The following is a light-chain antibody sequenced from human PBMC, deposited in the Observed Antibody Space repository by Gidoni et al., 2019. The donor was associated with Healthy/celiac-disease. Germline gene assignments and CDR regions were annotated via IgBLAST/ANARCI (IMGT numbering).Light chain of an antibody. CDR2: QDS. Sequence: SYELTQPPSVSAPPGQTASITCSGDKLGDKYACWYQQKPGQSPVLVIYQDSQRPSGIPERFSGSNSGNTATLTISGTQAMDEADYYCQAWDSSRVVFGGGTKLTVL. CDR1: KLGDKY. CDR3: QAWDSSRVV. J-gene: IGLJ2*01. V-gene: IGLV3-1*01.